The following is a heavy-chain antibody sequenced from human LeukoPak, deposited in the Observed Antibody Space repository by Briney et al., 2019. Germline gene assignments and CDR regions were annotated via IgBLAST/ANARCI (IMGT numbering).Heavy chain of an antibody. CDR2: INPNTGST. J-gene: IGHJ4*02. CDR3: ARVHATGYFSLDLGY. Sequence: GASVKVSCKASGYTFTGYFMHWVRQAPGQGLDWMGWINPNTGSTKYAQKFQGRVTMTGDTSIGTAYMELSTVTSGDTAVYFCARVHATGYFSLDLGYWGQGTLVTVSS. V-gene: IGHV1-2*02. CDR1: GYTFTGYF. D-gene: IGHD3-9*01.